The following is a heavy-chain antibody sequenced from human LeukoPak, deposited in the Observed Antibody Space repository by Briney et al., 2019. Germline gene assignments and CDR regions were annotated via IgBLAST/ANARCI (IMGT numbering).Heavy chain of an antibody. V-gene: IGHV5-51*01. CDR2: IYPGDSDT. J-gene: IGHJ4*02. CDR1: GYSFTSYW. CDR3: ARHIAYDILTGYSSTGGVDY. D-gene: IGHD3-9*01. Sequence: GESLKISCKGSGYSFTSYWIGWVRQMPGKGLEWMGIIYPGDSDTRYSPSFQGRVTISADKSISTAYLQWSSLKASDTAMYYCARHIAYDILTGYSSTGGVDYWGQGTLVTVSS.